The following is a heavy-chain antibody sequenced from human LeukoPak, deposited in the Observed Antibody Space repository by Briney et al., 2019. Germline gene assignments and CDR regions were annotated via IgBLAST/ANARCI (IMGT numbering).Heavy chain of an antibody. CDR1: GYTFIGYY. CDR3: ARSGYRDIGWFDP. V-gene: IGHV1-2*02. Sequence: ASVKVSCKASGYTFIGYYMHWVRQAPGQGLEWMGWINPNSGGTNYAQKFQGRVTMTRDTSISTAYMELSRLRSDDTAVYYCARSGYRDIGWFDPWGQGTLVTVSS. CDR2: INPNSGGT. D-gene: IGHD3-3*01. J-gene: IGHJ5*02.